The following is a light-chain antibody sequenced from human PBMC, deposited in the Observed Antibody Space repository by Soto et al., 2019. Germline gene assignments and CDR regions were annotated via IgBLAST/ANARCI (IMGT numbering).Light chain of an antibody. CDR1: SSDIGTFKY. Sequence: QSALTQPASMSGSPGQSITISCTGTSSDIGTFKYVSWYQQHPGKAPKLLIYEVSVRPSGISGRFSGSKSGNTASLTISALRAEDEADYYCSSYRATNTEVFGTGTKVTVL. V-gene: IGLV2-14*01. J-gene: IGLJ1*01. CDR2: EVS. CDR3: SSYRATNTEV.